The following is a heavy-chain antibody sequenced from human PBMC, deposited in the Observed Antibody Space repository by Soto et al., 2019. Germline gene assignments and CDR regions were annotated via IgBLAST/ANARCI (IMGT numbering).Heavy chain of an antibody. CDR3: ARDIMYYDYIWGSSPPLDY. J-gene: IGHJ4*02. CDR2: TYYRSKWYN. CDR1: GDSVSSNSAA. V-gene: IGHV6-1*01. D-gene: IGHD3-16*01. Sequence: SQTLSLTCAISGDSVSSNSAAWNWIRQSPSRGLEWLGRTYYRSKWYNDYAVSVKSRITINPDTSKNQFSLQLNSVTPEDTAVYYCARDIMYYDYIWGSSPPLDYWGQGTLVTVSS.